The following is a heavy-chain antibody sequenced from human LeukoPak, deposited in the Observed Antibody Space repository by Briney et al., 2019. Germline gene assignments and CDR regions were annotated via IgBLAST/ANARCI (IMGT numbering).Heavy chain of an antibody. CDR1: DGSISSHY. CDR2: IYYSGST. J-gene: IGHJ4*02. CDR3: ARGGGSIAARFDY. Sequence: MSSETLSLTCTVSDGSISSHYWSWIRQPPGKGLEWIGYIYYSGSTNYNPSLKSRVTISVDTSKNQFSLKLSSVTAADTAVYYCARGGGSIAARFDYWGQGTLVTVSS. V-gene: IGHV4-59*11. D-gene: IGHD6-6*01.